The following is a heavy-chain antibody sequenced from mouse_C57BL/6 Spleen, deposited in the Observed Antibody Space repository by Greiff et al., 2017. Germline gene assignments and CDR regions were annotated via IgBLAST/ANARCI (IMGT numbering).Heavy chain of an antibody. CDR3: TTAPYDYFAMDY. Sequence: EVQLQQSGAELVRPGASVKLSCTASGFNIKDDYMNWVKQRPEQGLEWIGWIDPEDGDTEYASKFQGKATIAADTSSNAAYLQLSSLTSEDAAVYYCTTAPYDYFAMDYWGQGTSVTVSS. V-gene: IGHV14-4*01. J-gene: IGHJ4*01. CDR1: GFNIKDDY. CDR2: IDPEDGDT.